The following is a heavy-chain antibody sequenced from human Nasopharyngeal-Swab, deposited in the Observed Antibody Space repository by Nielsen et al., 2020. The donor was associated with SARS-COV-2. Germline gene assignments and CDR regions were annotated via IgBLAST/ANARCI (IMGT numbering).Heavy chain of an antibody. J-gene: IGHJ4*02. D-gene: IGHD3-3*01. CDR3: ARWSSSSIKFDY. CDR2: MYHSGAT. Sequence: SETLSLTCTVSGGSMSSFAFDSYWAWIRQPPGMGLEWIGRMYHSGATYTNPSLKSRVTLSVDTSTNKFSLNLSSVTAADTAVYYCARWSSSSIKFDYWGQGTLVSVSS. V-gene: IGHV4-39*01. CDR1: GGSMSSFAFDSY.